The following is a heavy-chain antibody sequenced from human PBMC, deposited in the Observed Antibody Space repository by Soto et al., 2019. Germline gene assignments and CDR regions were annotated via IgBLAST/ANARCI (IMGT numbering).Heavy chain of an antibody. CDR1: GYSVTSYY. CDR3: ARSYGSRSTPFDY. D-gene: IGHD3-10*01. V-gene: IGHV1-18*04. CDR2: INPYGGNT. Sequence: ASVKVSCKASGYSVTSYYIHWVRQAPGQGLEWMGRINPYGGNTSYAQKLQGRVTMTTDTSTSTAYMELRSLRSDDTAVYFCARSYGSRSTPFDYWGQGTLVTVSS. J-gene: IGHJ4*02.